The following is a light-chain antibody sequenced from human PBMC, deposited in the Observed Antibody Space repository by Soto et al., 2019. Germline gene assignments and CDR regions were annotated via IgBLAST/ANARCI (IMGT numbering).Light chain of an antibody. CDR3: SSHADSYNWV. CDR1: SSDVGGYNY. V-gene: IGLV2-8*01. Sequence: QSALTQPPSASGSPGQSVTISCTGTSSDVGGYNYVSWYQQHPGKAPKLMIYEVTKRPSGVPDRFSGSKSGNTASLTVSGLQAEDEADYSCSSHADSYNWVFGGGTQLTVL. CDR2: EVT. J-gene: IGLJ3*02.